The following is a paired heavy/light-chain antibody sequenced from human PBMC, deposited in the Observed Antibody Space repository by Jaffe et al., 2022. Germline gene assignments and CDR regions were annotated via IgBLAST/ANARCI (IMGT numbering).Light chain of an antibody. CDR2: SNN. CDR3: AAWDDSLNGRWV. V-gene: IGLV1-44*01. CDR1: SSNIGSNT. Sequence: QSVLTQPPSASGTPGQRVTISCSGSSSNIGSNTVNWYQQLPGTAPKLLIYSNNQRPSGVPDRFSGSKSGTSASLAISGLQSEDEADYYCAAWDDSLNGRWVFGGGTKLTVL. J-gene: IGLJ3*02.
Heavy chain of an antibody. CDR1: GYTFTSYA. Sequence: QVQLVQSGSELKKPGASVKVSCKASGYTFTSYAMNWVRQAPGQGLEWMGWINTNTGNPTYAQGFTGRFVFSLDTSVSTAYLQISSLKAEDTAVYYCARESSYGPSATLWFDPWGQGTLVTVSS. CDR3: ARESSYGPSATLWFDP. CDR2: INTNTGNP. J-gene: IGHJ5*02. V-gene: IGHV7-4-1*02. D-gene: IGHD5-18*01.